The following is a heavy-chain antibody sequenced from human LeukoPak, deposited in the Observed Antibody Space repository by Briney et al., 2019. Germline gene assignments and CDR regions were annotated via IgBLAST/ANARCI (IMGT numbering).Heavy chain of an antibody. CDR2: IRSKAYGGTT. D-gene: IGHD3-9*01. CDR3: TRDRVLRYFYWLPHSPVAYYYYYYYMDV. V-gene: IGHV3-49*04. J-gene: IGHJ6*03. CDR1: GFTFGDYA. Sequence: GGSLRLSCTASGFTFGDYAMSWVRQAPGKGLECVGFIRSKAYGGTTEYAASVKGRFTISRDDSKSIAYLQMNSLKTEDTAVCYCTRDRVLRYFYWLPHSPVAYYYYYYYMDVWGKGTTVTISS.